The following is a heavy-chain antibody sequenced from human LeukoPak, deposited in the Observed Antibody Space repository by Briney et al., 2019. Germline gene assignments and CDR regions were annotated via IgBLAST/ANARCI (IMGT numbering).Heavy chain of an antibody. D-gene: IGHD3-3*02. Sequence: SSETLSPTCAVYGGSFSGYYWSWIRRPPGKGLEWIGEINHSGSTKHNPSLKSRVTISGDTSKNQFSLKLSSVTAADTAVYYCARRGISPRSYGMDVWGQGTTVTVSS. CDR1: GGSFSGYY. CDR3: ARRGISPRSYGMDV. J-gene: IGHJ6*02. CDR2: INHSGST. V-gene: IGHV4-34*01.